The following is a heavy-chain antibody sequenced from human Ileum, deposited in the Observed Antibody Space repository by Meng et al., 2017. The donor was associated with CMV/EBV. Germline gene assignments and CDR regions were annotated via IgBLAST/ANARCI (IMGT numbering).Heavy chain of an antibody. CDR1: GGSFSGFY. D-gene: IGHD2-2*01. CDR2: IDHRGAT. J-gene: IGHJ4*02. V-gene: IGHV4-34*01. CDR3: ARGGTWPTKVDY. Sequence: CSVYGGSFSGFYWSWVRQPPGKGLEWIGEIDHRGATNCNLSLKSRVSFSVETSKNHFSLKLSSVTAADTAVYYCARGGTWPTKVDYWDQGALVTVSS.